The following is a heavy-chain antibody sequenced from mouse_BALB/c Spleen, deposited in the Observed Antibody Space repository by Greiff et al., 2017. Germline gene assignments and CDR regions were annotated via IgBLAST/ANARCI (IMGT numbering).Heavy chain of an antibody. V-gene: IGHV1-87*01. J-gene: IGHJ3*01. CDR1: GYTFTSYW. CDR2: IYPGDGVT. Sequence: VQLQQSGAELARPGASVKLSCKASGYTFTSYWMQWVKQRPGQGLEWIGAIYPGDGVTRYTQKFKGKATLTADKSSSTAYMQLSSLASEDSAVYYCAREDSFFAYWGQGTLVTVSA. CDR3: AREDSFFAY.